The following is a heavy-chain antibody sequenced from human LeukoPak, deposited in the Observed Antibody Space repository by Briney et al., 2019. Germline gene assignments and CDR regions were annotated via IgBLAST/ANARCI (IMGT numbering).Heavy chain of an antibody. CDR1: GGSISTYY. Sequence: PSETLSLTCTVSGGSISTYYWSWIRQPPGKGLEWIGYIHYTGSTNYNPSLKGRVTISVDSSRNQFSLKLNSVTAADTAVYYCARHLERSGLTSSWYGRFDPWGQGTLVTVSS. CDR2: IHYTGST. D-gene: IGHD6-13*01. V-gene: IGHV4-59*08. CDR3: ARHLERSGLTSSWYGRFDP. J-gene: IGHJ5*02.